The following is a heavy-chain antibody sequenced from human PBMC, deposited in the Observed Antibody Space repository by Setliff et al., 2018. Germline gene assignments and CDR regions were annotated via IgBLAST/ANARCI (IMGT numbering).Heavy chain of an antibody. CDR1: GFTFSSHW. V-gene: IGHV3-7*01. CDR2: INPDGSEK. CDR3: ARDPPGMNAFDI. J-gene: IGHJ3*02. D-gene: IGHD6-13*01. Sequence: GGSLRLSCVGSGFTFSSHWLDWVRQAPGKGLEWLASINPDGSEKYYVDSVRGRFTISRDNAKNSLYLQIYSLRAGDTAVYYCARDPPGMNAFDIWGHGTMVTVSS.